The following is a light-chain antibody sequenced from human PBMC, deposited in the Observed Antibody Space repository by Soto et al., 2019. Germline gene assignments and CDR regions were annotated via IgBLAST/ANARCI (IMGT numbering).Light chain of an antibody. Sequence: EIVLTQSPATLSLSPGERATLSCRASQSVSSYLAWYQQKPGQAPRLLIYDASNRATGIPARFSGSGSGTGFTLTISSLEPEDFAVYYCQQRSNWPRTFCQGPKV. J-gene: IGKJ1*01. CDR1: QSVSSY. CDR2: DAS. V-gene: IGKV3-11*01. CDR3: QQRSNWPRT.